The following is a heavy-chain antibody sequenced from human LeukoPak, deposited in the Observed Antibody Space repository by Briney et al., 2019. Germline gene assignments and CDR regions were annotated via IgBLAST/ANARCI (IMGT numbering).Heavy chain of an antibody. CDR2: ISAYNGNT. CDR1: GYTFTSYG. J-gene: IGHJ6*03. CDR3: ARGAVAAADPYYYYYYMDV. D-gene: IGHD6-13*01. Sequence: ASVKVSCKASGYTFTSYGISWARQAPGQGLEWMGWISAYNGNTNYAQKLQGRVTMTTDTSTSTAYMELRSLRSDDTAVYYCARGAVAAADPYYYYYYMDVWGKGTTVTVSS. V-gene: IGHV1-18*01.